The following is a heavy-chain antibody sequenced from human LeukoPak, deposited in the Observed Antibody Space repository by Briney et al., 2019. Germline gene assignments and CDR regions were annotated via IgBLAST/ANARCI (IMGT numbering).Heavy chain of an antibody. CDR3: ARGKEGSSWQYYYYSYYMDV. Sequence: GASMKVSCKASGYTFTSYGISWVRQAPGQGLEWMGWISAYSGDTNYAQKFQGRVTMTRDTSISTAYMELSRLRSDDTAVYYCARGKEGSSWQYYYYSYYMDVWGKGTTVTVSS. D-gene: IGHD6-13*01. J-gene: IGHJ6*03. V-gene: IGHV1-18*01. CDR2: ISAYSGDT. CDR1: GYTFTSYG.